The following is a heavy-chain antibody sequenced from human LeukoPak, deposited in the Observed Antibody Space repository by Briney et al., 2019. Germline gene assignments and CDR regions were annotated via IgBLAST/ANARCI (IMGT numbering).Heavy chain of an antibody. D-gene: IGHD3-3*01. Sequence: SETLSLTCTVSGGSISSYYWSWIRQPPGKGLEWIGYIYYSESTNYNPSLKSRVTISVDTSKNQFSLKLSSVTAADTAVYYCARATAGYYDFWSGYPLFDPWGQGTLVTVSS. CDR2: IYYSEST. CDR3: ARATAGYYDFWSGYPLFDP. V-gene: IGHV4-59*08. J-gene: IGHJ5*02. CDR1: GGSISSYY.